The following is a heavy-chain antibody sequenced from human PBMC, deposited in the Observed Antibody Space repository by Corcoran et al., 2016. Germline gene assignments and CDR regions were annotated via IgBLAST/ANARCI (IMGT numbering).Heavy chain of an antibody. CDR1: GYTFTSYA. J-gene: IGHJ4*02. Sequence: QVQLVQSGAEVKKPGASVKVSCKASGYTFTSYAMHWVRQAPGQRLEWMGWINAGNGNTKYSQKFQGRVTITRDTSASTAYMELSSLRSEDTAGYYCAREYSRGWYDFDDWGQGTLVTVSS. CDR3: AREYSRGWYDFDD. D-gene: IGHD6-19*01. CDR2: INAGNGNT. V-gene: IGHV1-3*01.